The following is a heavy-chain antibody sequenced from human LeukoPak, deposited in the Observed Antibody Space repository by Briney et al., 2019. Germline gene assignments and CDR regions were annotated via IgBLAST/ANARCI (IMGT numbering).Heavy chain of an antibody. CDR2: ITNSGSTI. CDR1: GFTFSDYY. CDR3: AKERYVWGSEGWFDP. J-gene: IGHJ5*02. D-gene: IGHD3-16*01. V-gene: IGHV3-11*04. Sequence: GGSLRLSCAASGFTFSDYYMSWIRQAPGKGLEWVSYITNSGSTIYYADSVKGRFTISRDNSKNTLYLQMNSLRVEDTAVYYCAKERYVWGSEGWFDPWGQGTLVTVSS.